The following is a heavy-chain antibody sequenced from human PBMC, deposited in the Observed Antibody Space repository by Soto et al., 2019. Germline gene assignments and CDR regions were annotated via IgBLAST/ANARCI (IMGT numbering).Heavy chain of an antibody. CDR1: GGSISGSY. CDR2: VYYTGST. D-gene: IGHD6-19*01. CDR3: ARRAAVPGAQIEY. Sequence: PSETLSLTCSVSGGSISGSYWSWIRQSPGKGLEWLGYVYYTGSTNYSPSLRSRVSISVDTSKNEFSLRLSSVTAADTAVYFCARRAAVPGAQIEYWGQGTQVTVSS. V-gene: IGHV4-59*01. J-gene: IGHJ4*02.